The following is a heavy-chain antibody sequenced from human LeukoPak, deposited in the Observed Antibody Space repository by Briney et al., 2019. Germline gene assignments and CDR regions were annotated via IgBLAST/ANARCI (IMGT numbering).Heavy chain of an antibody. CDR2: ISSSSSYI. V-gene: IGHV3-21*01. CDR1: GFTFSSYA. D-gene: IGHD4-17*01. J-gene: IGHJ6*02. Sequence: GGSLRLSCAASGFTFSSYAMSWVRQAPGKGLEWVSSISSSSSYIYYADSVKGRFTISRDNAKNSLYLQMNSLRAEDTAVYYCARELILDGDYWYYYYGMDVWGQGTTVTVSS. CDR3: ARELILDGDYWYYYYGMDV.